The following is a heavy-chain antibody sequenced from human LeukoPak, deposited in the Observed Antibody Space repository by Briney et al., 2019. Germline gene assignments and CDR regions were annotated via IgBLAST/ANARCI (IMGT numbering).Heavy chain of an antibody. V-gene: IGHV3-21*01. D-gene: IGHD6-13*01. CDR2: ISSSSSYI. J-gene: IGHJ5*02. Sequence: GGSLRLSCAASGFAFSSYSMNWVRQAPGKGLEWVSSISSSSSYIYYADSVKGRFTISRDNAKNSLYLQMNSLRAEDTAVYYCARDVGDSSSWYSGTTDWFDPWGQGTLVTVSS. CDR3: ARDVGDSSSWYSGTTDWFDP. CDR1: GFAFSSYS.